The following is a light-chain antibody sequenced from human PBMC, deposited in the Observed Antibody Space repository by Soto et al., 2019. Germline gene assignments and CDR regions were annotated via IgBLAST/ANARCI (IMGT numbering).Light chain of an antibody. CDR3: QQSYKNPHT. J-gene: IGKJ5*01. CDR1: QGVRAY. Sequence: DIHMTQSPSSLSASVGDRVTITSRASQGVRAYLLLYQQRQGTAPRLLIYAASNLVSGVPSRFSGSGSGTTFTLTISSLQPEDFATYYCQQSYKNPHTFGQGTRLEIK. CDR2: AAS. V-gene: IGKV1-39*01.